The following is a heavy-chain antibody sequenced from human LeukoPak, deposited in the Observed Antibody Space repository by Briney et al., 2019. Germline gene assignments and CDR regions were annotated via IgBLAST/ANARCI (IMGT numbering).Heavy chain of an antibody. D-gene: IGHD6-13*01. CDR1: GYTFTSYG. CDR2: ISAYNGNT. CDR3: ARDQGYSSSWYGGYYGMDV. J-gene: IGHJ6*02. V-gene: IGHV1-18*01. Sequence: ASVKVSCKASGYTFTSYGISWVRQAPGQGLEWMGWISAYNGNTNYAQKLQGRVTTTTDTSTSTAYMELRSLRSDDTAVYYCARDQGYSSSWYGGYYGMDVWGQGTTVTVSS.